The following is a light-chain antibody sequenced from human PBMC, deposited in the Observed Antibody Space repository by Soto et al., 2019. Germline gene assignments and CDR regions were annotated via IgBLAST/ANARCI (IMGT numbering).Light chain of an antibody. CDR2: GAS. CDR3: QQYNSWSPST. CDR1: QSVSSN. Sequence: EIVMTQSPATLSVSPGERATLSCRASQSVSSNLAWYQQKPGQAPRLLIYGASTRATGFPARCSGSGSGTEVSLTISSLQSEDFGVYVCQQYNSWSPSTFGQGTKVEIK. J-gene: IGKJ1*01. V-gene: IGKV3-15*01.